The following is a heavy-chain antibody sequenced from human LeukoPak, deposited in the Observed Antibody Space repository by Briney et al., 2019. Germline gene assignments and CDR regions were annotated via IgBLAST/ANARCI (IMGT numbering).Heavy chain of an antibody. CDR2: IHSGGIT. CDR1: GFTVSNIY. J-gene: IGHJ6*02. CDR3: VRDRGIASTGGYGMDV. V-gene: IGHV3-53*01. Sequence: GGSLRLSCAASGFTVSNIYMSWVRQAPGTGLEWVSIIHSGGITHYADSVKGRFTISRDNSKNTLYLQMNSLRAEDTAVYYCVRDRGIASTGGYGMDVWGQGTTVTVSS. D-gene: IGHD6-13*01.